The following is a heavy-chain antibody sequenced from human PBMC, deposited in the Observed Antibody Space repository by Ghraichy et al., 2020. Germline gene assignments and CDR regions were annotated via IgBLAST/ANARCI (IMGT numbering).Heavy chain of an antibody. CDR1: GDSINPFY. CDR3: ARDKRPHSSTWFYY. D-gene: IGHD6-13*01. CDR2: IYYSVYT. J-gene: IGHJ4*02. Sequence: SETLSLTCTVSGDSINPFYWSWIRQPPGKGLEWIGCIYYSVYTTYNPSLKSRATISVDTSKNQFSLNLTSVTAADTAMYYCARDKRPHSSTWFYYWGQGTLVTVSS. V-gene: IGHV4-59*01.